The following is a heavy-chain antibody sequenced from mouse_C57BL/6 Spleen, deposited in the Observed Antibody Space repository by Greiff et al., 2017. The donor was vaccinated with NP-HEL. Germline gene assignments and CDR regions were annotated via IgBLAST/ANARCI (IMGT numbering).Heavy chain of an antibody. Sequence: VQLKQPGAELVKPGASVKLSCKASGYTFTSYWMHWVKQRPGQGLEWIGMIHPNSGSTNYNEKFKSKATLTVDKSSSTAYMQLSSLTSEDSAVYYCARRITTVVPYWYFDVWGTGTTVTVSS. D-gene: IGHD1-1*01. CDR2: IHPNSGST. J-gene: IGHJ1*03. CDR3: ARRITTVVPYWYFDV. CDR1: GYTFTSYW. V-gene: IGHV1-64*01.